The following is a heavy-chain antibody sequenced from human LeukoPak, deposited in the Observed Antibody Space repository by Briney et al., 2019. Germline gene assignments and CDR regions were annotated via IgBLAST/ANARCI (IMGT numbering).Heavy chain of an antibody. D-gene: IGHD3-22*01. J-gene: IGHJ4*02. Sequence: GESLKISCKASGYDFTNYWVGWVRQMPGKGREWMGIIYPGDSDTRYSPSFQGQVTISADKSISTAYLQWSSLKASDTAMYYCATWASYDSSGYSPLDYWGQGTLVTVSS. CDR2: IYPGDSDT. CDR1: GYDFTNYW. CDR3: ATWASYDSSGYSPLDY. V-gene: IGHV5-51*01.